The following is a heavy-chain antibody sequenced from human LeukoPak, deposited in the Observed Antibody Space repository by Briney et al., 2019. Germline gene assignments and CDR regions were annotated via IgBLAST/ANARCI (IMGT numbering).Heavy chain of an antibody. CDR3: ARSVTTIRPPDFYFDY. D-gene: IGHD4-17*01. CDR1: GGSISTGAYY. J-gene: IGHJ4*02. Sequence: HPSETLSLTCTVSGGSISTGAYYWGWIRQSPGQGLEWIGSIYYSGNTYYTPSLKSRVTISVDTSKNQFSLKLSSVTAADTAVYYCARSVTTIRPPDFYFDYWGQGTLVTVSS. CDR2: IYYSGNT. V-gene: IGHV4-39*07.